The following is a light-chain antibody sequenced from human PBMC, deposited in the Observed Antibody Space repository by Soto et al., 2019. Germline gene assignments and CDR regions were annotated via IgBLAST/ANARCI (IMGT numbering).Light chain of an antibody. CDR2: KDS. CDR3: QSADSTGVIGL. Sequence: SYELTQPPSMSVSPGQTAGIPCSGDALSNQYTYWYQQRPGQAPVLLIYKDSERPSGIPERFSGSSSGTTVTLTISGVQAEDEAAYYCQSADSTGVIGLFGGGTKLTVL. CDR1: ALSNQY. V-gene: IGLV3-25*02. J-gene: IGLJ2*01.